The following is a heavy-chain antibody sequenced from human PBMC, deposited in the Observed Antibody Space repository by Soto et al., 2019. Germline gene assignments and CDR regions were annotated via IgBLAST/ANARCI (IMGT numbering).Heavy chain of an antibody. V-gene: IGHV2-5*02. J-gene: IGHJ4*02. CDR2: IYWDDDK. CDR1: GFSLSTSGVG. Sequence: QITLKESGPTLVKPTQTLTLTCTFSGFSLSTSGVGVGWIRQPPGKALEWLALIYWDDDKRYSPSLKSRLTITKDTSKNQVVRTMTNMDPVDTATYYCAHRRGFGDLLDYWGQGTLVTVSS. D-gene: IGHD3-10*01. CDR3: AHRRGFGDLLDY.